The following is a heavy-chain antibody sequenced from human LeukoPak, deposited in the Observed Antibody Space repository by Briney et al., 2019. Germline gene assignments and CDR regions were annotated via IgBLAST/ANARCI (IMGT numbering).Heavy chain of an antibody. Sequence: ASVKVSCKASGGTFSSYAISWVRQAPGQGLEWMGGIIPIFGTANYAQKFQGRVTITADESTSTAYMELSSLRSEDTAVYYCARGEAVAGTGDYYYGMDVWGQGTTVTVSS. CDR3: ARGEAVAGTGDYYYGMDV. J-gene: IGHJ6*02. CDR2: IIPIFGTA. V-gene: IGHV1-69*13. CDR1: GGTFSSYA. D-gene: IGHD6-19*01.